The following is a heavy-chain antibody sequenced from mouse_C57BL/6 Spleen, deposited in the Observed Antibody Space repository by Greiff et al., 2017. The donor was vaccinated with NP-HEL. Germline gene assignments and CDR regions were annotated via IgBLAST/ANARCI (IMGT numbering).Heavy chain of an antibody. CDR1: GYTFTSYW. Sequence: VQLQQPGAELVRPGSSVKLSCKASGYTFTSYWMDWVKQRPGQGLEWIGNIYPSDSETHYNQKFKDKATLTVDKSSSTAYMQLSSLTSEDSAVYYCARSGTTAYFDYWGQGTTLTVSS. CDR2: IYPSDSET. V-gene: IGHV1-61*01. J-gene: IGHJ2*01. D-gene: IGHD1-1*01. CDR3: ARSGTTAYFDY.